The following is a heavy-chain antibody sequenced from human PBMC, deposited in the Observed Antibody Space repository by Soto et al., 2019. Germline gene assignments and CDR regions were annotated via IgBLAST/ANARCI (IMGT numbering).Heavy chain of an antibody. V-gene: IGHV1-8*01. Sequence: QVQLVQSGAEVKKPGASVKVSCKASGYTFTSYDINWVRQATGQGLEWMGWMNPNSGNTGYAQKFQGRVTMTRNTSISTAYMELSSLRSEDTAVYYCARDRSYSSSWYEDASNYYYYGMDVWGQGTTVTVSS. CDR1: GYTFTSYD. D-gene: IGHD6-13*01. J-gene: IGHJ6*02. CDR2: MNPNSGNT. CDR3: ARDRSYSSSWYEDASNYYYYGMDV.